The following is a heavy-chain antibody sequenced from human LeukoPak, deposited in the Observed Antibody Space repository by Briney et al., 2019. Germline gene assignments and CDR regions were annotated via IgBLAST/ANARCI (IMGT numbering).Heavy chain of an antibody. Sequence: ASVSLSCTASGYTFTSYDINWVRQATGQGLEWMGWMNPNSGNTGYAQKFQGRVTMTRNTSISTAYMELSSLRSEDTAVYYCARGLRFLEWLLSWFDPWGEGTLVTVSS. CDR2: MNPNSGNT. CDR1: GYTFTSYD. D-gene: IGHD3-3*01. CDR3: ARGLRFLEWLLSWFDP. V-gene: IGHV1-8*01. J-gene: IGHJ5*02.